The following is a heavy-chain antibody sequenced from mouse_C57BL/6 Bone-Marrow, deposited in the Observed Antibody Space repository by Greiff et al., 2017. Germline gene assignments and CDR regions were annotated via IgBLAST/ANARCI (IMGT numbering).Heavy chain of an antibody. CDR1: GYTFTDYE. CDR3: TRFRFLAMDY. J-gene: IGHJ4*01. Sequence: QVQLQQSGAELVRPGASVTLSCKASGYTFTDYEMHWVQQTPVHGLEWIGAIDPETGGTAYNQKFKGKAILTADKSSSTAYMELSSLTSEDSAVYYWTRFRFLAMDYWGQGTSVTVSS. CDR2: IDPETGGT. V-gene: IGHV1-15*01.